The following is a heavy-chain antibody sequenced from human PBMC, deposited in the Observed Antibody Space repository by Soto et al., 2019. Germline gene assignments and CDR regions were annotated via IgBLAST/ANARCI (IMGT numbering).Heavy chain of an antibody. CDR3: ARDALLGRGWYTGSRLNWFDS. CDR1: GVCISSYY. D-gene: IGHD6-19*01. V-gene: IGHV4-4*07. CDR2: IYTSGST. Sequence: ETLSLTCTVSGVCISSYYWSWIRRPAGKGLEWIGRIYTSGSTNYNPSLKGRVTMSVDTSKNQFSLKLSSVTAADTAVYYCARDALLGRGWYTGSRLNWFDSWGQGNMVTFSS. J-gene: IGHJ5*01.